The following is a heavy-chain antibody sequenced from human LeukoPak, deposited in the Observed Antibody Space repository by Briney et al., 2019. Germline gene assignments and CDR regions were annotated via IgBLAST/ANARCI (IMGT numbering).Heavy chain of an antibody. D-gene: IGHD2-2*01. CDR2: ISGSGGST. Sequence: GGSLRPSCAASGFTFSSYAMSWVRQAPGKGLEWVSAISGSGGSTYYADSVKGRFTISRDNSKNMLYLQMNSLRAEDTAVYYCAKASRLFLSVGFIDYWGQGTLVTVSS. J-gene: IGHJ4*02. CDR3: AKASRLFLSVGFIDY. V-gene: IGHV3-23*01. CDR1: GFTFSSYA.